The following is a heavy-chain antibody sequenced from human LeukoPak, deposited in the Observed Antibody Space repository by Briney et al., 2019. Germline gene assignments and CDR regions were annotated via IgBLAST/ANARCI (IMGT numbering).Heavy chain of an antibody. CDR3: ARERGGITMVRGAADAFDI. J-gene: IGHJ3*02. CDR2: IYHSGST. Sequence: SETLSLTCSVSGGSISSSNYYWGWIRQPPGKGLEWIGEIYHSGSTNYNPSLKSRVTISVDTSKNQFSLKLSSVTAADTAVYYCARERGGITMVRGAADAFDIWGQGTMVTVSS. V-gene: IGHV4-39*07. D-gene: IGHD3-10*01. CDR1: GGSISSSNYY.